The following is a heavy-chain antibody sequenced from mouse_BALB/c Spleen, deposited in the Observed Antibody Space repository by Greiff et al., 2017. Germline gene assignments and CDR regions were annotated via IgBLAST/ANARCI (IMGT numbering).Heavy chain of an antibody. Sequence: EVKLQESGPGLVKPSQSLSLTCTVTGYSITSDYAWNWIRQFPGNKLEWMGYISYSGSTSYNPSLKSRISITRDTSKNQFFLQLNSVTTEDTATYYCARNYYDYDTGYYYAMDYWGQGTSVTVSS. CDR2: ISYSGST. V-gene: IGHV3-2*02. J-gene: IGHJ4*01. CDR3: ARNYYDYDTGYYYAMDY. CDR1: GYSITSDYA. D-gene: IGHD2-4*01.